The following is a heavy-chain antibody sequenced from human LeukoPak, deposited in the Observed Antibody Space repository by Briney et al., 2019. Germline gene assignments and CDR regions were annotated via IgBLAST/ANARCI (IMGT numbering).Heavy chain of an antibody. Sequence: GGSLRLSCAVSGFTVATNYMSWVRQAPGRGLEWVSVIYSGGTTNYADSVRARFTISRDSSANTLYLQMDNLRVEDTAIYYCVRDHYYDCSGYYDYWGQGTPVTVSS. CDR2: IYSGGTT. CDR3: VRDHYYDCSGYYDY. CDR1: GFTVATNY. V-gene: IGHV3-66*01. D-gene: IGHD3-9*01. J-gene: IGHJ4*02.